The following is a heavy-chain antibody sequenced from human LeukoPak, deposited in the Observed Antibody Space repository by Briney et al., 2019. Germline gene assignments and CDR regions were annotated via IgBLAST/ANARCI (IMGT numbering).Heavy chain of an antibody. J-gene: IGHJ4*02. V-gene: IGHV3-48*03. Sequence: GGSLRLSCTASEFIFRNYEMHWVRQAPGKGLEWVSYISSSGGTLHYADSVKGRFTISRDNAKNSLYLQMNSLRADDTAVYYCAGQRRFLKWLFQGWGQGNLVTVSS. CDR2: ISSSGGTL. CDR1: EFIFRNYE. D-gene: IGHD3-3*01. CDR3: AGQRRFLKWLFQG.